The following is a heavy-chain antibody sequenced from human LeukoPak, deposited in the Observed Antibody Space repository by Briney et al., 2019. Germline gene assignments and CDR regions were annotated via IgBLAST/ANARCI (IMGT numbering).Heavy chain of an antibody. V-gene: IGHV4-39*01. D-gene: IGHD1-20*01. CDR2: VYYSGST. CDR3: AITVSAGYFDY. Sequence: SETLSLTCGVSGVSFTGNTFYWAWIRQPPGKGLEWIWSVYYSGSTSYSPSLKSRVIISVDTSKKQFSLKLSSVSAADTALYDCAITVSAGYFDYWGQGTLVTVSS. J-gene: IGHJ4*02. CDR1: GVSFTGNTFY.